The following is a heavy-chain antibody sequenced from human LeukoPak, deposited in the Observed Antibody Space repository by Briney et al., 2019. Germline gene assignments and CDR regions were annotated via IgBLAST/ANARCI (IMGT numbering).Heavy chain of an antibody. V-gene: IGHV3-7*03. J-gene: IGHJ4*02. Sequence: GSLRLSCAASGFTFSDYWMHWVRQAPGKGLEWVANIKQDGSQKYYVDSVKGRFTISRDNAKKSMYLQMNSLRAEVTAVYYCARDVRQYLVLDSWGQGTLVTVSS. CDR2: IKQDGSQK. CDR1: GFTFSDYW. CDR3: ARDVRQYLVLDS. D-gene: IGHD6-13*01.